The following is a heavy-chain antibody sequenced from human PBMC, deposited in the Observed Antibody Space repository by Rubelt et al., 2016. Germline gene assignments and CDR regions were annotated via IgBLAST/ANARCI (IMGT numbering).Heavy chain of an antibody. CDR3: TTDSAFNTY. J-gene: IGHJ4*02. D-gene: IGHD2-2*01. Sequence: IKSKTDGGTTDYAAPVKGRFTISRDDSKNTLYLQMNSLKTEDTAVYYCTTDSAFNTYWGQGTLVTVSS. V-gene: IGHV3-15*01. CDR2: IKSKTDGGTT.